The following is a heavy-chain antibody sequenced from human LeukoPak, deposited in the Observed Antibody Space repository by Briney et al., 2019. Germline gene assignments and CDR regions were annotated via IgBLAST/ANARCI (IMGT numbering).Heavy chain of an antibody. V-gene: IGHV4-34*01. D-gene: IGHD4-23*01. CDR1: GGSFSGYY. CDR2: INHSGST. Sequence: SETLSLTCAVYGGSFSGYYWSWIRQPPGKGLEWIGEINHSGSTNYNPSLKSRVTISVDTSKNQFSLKVSSVTAADTAVYYCARENYGGNSANWFDPWGQGTLVTVSS. CDR3: ARENYGGNSANWFDP. J-gene: IGHJ5*02.